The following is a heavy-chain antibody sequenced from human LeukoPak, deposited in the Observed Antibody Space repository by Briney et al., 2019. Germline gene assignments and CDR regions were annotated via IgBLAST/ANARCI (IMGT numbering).Heavy chain of an antibody. J-gene: IGHJ4*02. CDR1: GFTFSLYG. Sequence: GGSLRLSCVATGFTFSLYGMQWVRQAPGKGLKGVAFIRYDASNEYYVGSVKGRFTISRDNSENTLYLQMNSLRTEDTAVYYCARFDYWSGFYPLDHWGQGTLVTVSS. CDR3: ARFDYWSGFYPLDH. D-gene: IGHD3-3*01. V-gene: IGHV3-30*02. CDR2: IRYDASNE.